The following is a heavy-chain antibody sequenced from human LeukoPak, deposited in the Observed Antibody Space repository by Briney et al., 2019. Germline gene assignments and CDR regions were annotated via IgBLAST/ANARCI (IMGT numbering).Heavy chain of an antibody. CDR1: GFTFSDYY. J-gene: IGHJ5*02. CDR2: ISSSGSTI. V-gene: IGHV3-11*04. Sequence: GGSLRLSCAAYGFTFSDYYTSWIRQAPGKGLGWVSYISSSGSTIYYADSVKGRFTISRDNAKNSLYLQMNSLRAEDTAVYYCARDRSRGGYNWFDPWGQGTLVTVSS. CDR3: ARDRSRGGYNWFDP. D-gene: IGHD3-16*01.